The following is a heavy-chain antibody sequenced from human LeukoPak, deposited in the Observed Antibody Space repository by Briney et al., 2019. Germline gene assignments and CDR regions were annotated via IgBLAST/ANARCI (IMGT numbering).Heavy chain of an antibody. J-gene: IGHJ4*02. V-gene: IGHV3-23*01. CDR1: GFTFSSYA. Sequence: GGSLRLSCAASGFTFSSYAMSWVRQAPGKGLEWVSAISGSGGSTCCADSVKGRFTISRDNSKNTLYLQMNSLRAEDTAVYYCAKDTGWFGELPLFDYWGQGTLVTVSS. CDR2: ISGSGGST. D-gene: IGHD3-10*01. CDR3: AKDTGWFGELPLFDY.